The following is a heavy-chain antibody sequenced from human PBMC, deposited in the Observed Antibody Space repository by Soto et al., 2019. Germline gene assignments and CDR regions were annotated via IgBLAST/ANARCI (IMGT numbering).Heavy chain of an antibody. J-gene: IGHJ5*02. V-gene: IGHV1-18*01. CDR3: SRAISSTWPKTWVDA. D-gene: IGHD6-19*01. Sequence: QIRLEQSGSEVRKPGASVTVSCKASGYTFRSYGVTWVRQAPGQGLEWLGWISADSGETTYAESLQGRLRLSADASATTASMELRSLRSDDTAVYYCSRAISSTWPKTWVDAWCQGTLVTVSS. CDR1: GYTFRSYG. CDR2: ISADSGET.